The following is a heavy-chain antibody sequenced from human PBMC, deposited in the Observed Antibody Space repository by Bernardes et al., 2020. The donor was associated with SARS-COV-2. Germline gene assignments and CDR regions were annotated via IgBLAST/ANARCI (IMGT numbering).Heavy chain of an antibody. CDR3: AKEKGILMLYANPGRCMDL. D-gene: IGHD2-8*01. CDR1: GFNFNSYA. Sequence: GSMRLSCAASGFNFNSYAMNWFRQAPGKGLEWVSGISGSDDKTYYGDSVKGRFTISRDKSKNTLYLEMNSLRVEDTALYYCAKEKGILMLYANPGRCMDLWGKGTTVIVSS. CDR2: ISGSDDKT. J-gene: IGHJ6*04. V-gene: IGHV3-23*01.